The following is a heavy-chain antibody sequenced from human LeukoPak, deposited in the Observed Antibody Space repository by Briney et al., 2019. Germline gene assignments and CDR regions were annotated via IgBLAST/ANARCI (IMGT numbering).Heavy chain of an antibody. D-gene: IGHD6-19*01. CDR3: ARDSSGWAEYYYYYYMDV. Sequence: MTSETLSLTCTVSGGSISSGSYYWGWIRQPAGKGLEWIGRIYTSGSTNYNPSLKSRVTISVDTSKNQFSLKLSSVTAADTAVYYCARDSSGWAEYYYYYYMDVWGKGTTVTISS. CDR1: GGSISSGSYY. V-gene: IGHV4-61*02. J-gene: IGHJ6*03. CDR2: IYTSGST.